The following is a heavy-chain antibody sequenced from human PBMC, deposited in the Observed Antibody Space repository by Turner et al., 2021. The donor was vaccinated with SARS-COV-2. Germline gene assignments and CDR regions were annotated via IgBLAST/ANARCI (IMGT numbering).Heavy chain of an antibody. Sequence: EVQLVESGGGLVKPGGSLRLSCAASGFTFSNYNMNWVRQAPGKGLEWVSSVSSVRSYIYYADSVKGRFTISRDNAKKSLFLQMNSLRAEDTAVYYCARQKPGFDSSGYYPDAFDIWGQGTMVTVSS. CDR1: GFTFSNYN. V-gene: IGHV3-21*01. J-gene: IGHJ3*02. CDR3: ARQKPGFDSSGYYPDAFDI. CDR2: VSSVRSYI. D-gene: IGHD3-22*01.